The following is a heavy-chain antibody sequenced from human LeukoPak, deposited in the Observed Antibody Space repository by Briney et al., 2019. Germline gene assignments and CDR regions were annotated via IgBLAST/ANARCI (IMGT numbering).Heavy chain of an antibody. CDR2: ISGDGNST. J-gene: IGHJ4*02. CDR1: GFTFSNYW. V-gene: IGHV3-74*01. D-gene: IGHD6-19*01. CDR3: ARDGDRIAVAGFDY. Sequence: GGSLRLSCAASGFTFSNYWMHWVRQAPGNGLVWVSRISGDGNSTSYADSVKGRFTISRDNAKNTLYLQMNSLRAEDTAVYYCARDGDRIAVAGFDYWGQGTLVTVSS.